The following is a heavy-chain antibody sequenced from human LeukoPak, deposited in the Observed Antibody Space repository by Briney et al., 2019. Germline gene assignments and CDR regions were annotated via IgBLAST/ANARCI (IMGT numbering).Heavy chain of an antibody. D-gene: IGHD3-16*02. CDR1: GFTFSSYW. J-gene: IGHJ4*02. V-gene: IGHV3-74*01. CDR2: MNSDASTT. CDR3: ASALSD. Sequence: PGGSLRLSCAASGFTFSSYWMHWVRQAPGKGLVWVSRMNSDASTTSYADSVKGRFPISRDNAKNPLYLQMNSLRAEDTAVYYWASALSDWGRGTLVTVSS.